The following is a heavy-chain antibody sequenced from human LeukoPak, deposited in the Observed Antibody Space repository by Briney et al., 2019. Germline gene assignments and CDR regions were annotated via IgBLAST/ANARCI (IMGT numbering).Heavy chain of an antibody. Sequence: PSATLSLTCTDSGGSISSYYWSWIRQPPGKGLELIGYIYYRGSTNYNPSLKSRVTISVDTSKNQFSLKLTSLTAADTAVYYCASSATNNWLDYWGQGTLVIVSS. CDR1: GGSISSYY. CDR3: ASSATNNWLDY. J-gene: IGHJ5*01. V-gene: IGHV4-59*01. CDR2: IYYRGST. D-gene: IGHD6-25*01.